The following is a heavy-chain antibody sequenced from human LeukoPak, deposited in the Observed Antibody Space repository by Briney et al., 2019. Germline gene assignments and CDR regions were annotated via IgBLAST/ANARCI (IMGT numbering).Heavy chain of an antibody. CDR2: IRYDGSNK. J-gene: IGHJ4*02. D-gene: IGHD3-16*01. Sequence: PGGSLRLSCAASGFTFSSYGMHWVRQAPGKGLEWVAFIRYDGSNKYYADSVKGRFTISRDNSKNTLYLQMNSLRAEDTAVYYCATFRGNRGGFDYWGQGTLVTVSS. V-gene: IGHV3-30*02. CDR3: ATFRGNRGGFDY. CDR1: GFTFSSYG.